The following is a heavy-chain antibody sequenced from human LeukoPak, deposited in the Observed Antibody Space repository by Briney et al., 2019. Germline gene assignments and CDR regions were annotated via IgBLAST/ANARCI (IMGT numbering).Heavy chain of an antibody. CDR3: ARGYCSTTSCYYFDL. V-gene: IGHV5-51*01. Sequence: TGESLKISCKGSEYSFTSYWIGWVRQMPGKGLEWMGIIHPDDSDTRYSPSFQGQVTISADKSISTAYLQWSSLKASDTAMYYCARGYCSTTSCYYFDLWGQGTLVTVSS. CDR1: EYSFTSYW. D-gene: IGHD2-2*01. CDR2: IHPDDSDT. J-gene: IGHJ4*02.